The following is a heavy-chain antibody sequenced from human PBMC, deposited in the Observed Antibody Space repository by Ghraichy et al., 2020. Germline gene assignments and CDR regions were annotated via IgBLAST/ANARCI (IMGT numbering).Heavy chain of an antibody. D-gene: IGHD1-7*01. Sequence: SQTLSRTCTVSGGSISSYYWSWIRQPAGKGLEWIGRIHAGGTTNYHSSLKSRVTMSVDTSNNQFSLKLTSVTAADTAVYYCAREVNAVTETKRCFDIWGQGTMVTVSS. CDR1: GGSISSYY. V-gene: IGHV4-4*07. CDR2: IHAGGTT. CDR3: AREVNAVTETKRCFDI. J-gene: IGHJ3*02.